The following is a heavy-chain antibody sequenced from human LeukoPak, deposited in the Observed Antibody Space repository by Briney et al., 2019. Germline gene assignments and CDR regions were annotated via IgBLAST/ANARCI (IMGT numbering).Heavy chain of an antibody. D-gene: IGHD6-13*01. CDR1: GFTFSSYA. V-gene: IGHV3-23*01. CDR2: ISGSGGST. J-gene: IGHJ4*02. CDR3: AKVVARQQVDY. Sequence: SGGSLRLSCAASGFTFSSYAMSWVRQAPGKGLEWVSAISGSGGSTYYADSVKGRFTISRDNSKNTLYPQMNSLRVEDTAVYYCAKVVARQQVDYWGQGTLVTVSS.